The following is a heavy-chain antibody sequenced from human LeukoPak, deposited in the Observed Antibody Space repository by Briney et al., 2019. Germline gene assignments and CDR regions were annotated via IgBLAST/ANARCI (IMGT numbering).Heavy chain of an antibody. J-gene: IGHJ4*02. V-gene: IGHV3-74*01. CDR1: GFTFSDYW. D-gene: IGHD6-6*01. CDR3: ARDMYSTSSARGAY. Sequence: GGSLRLSCAASGFTFSDYWMHWVRQAPGKGLVWVSRIKGDGSSTTYADSVKGRFTISRDNAKNTLYLQMNTLRAEDAAVYYCARDMYSTSSARGAYWGQGTRVTVSS. CDR2: IKGDGSST.